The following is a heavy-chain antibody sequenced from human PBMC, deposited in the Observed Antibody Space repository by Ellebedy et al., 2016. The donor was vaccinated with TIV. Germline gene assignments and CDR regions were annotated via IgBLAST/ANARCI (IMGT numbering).Heavy chain of an antibody. CDR1: GGTFSSYA. D-gene: IGHD3-22*01. CDR3: ARVPSGYYDSIAPERGITI. Sequence: AASVKVSCKASGGTFSSYAISWVRQAPGQGLEWMGGIIPIFGTANYAQKFQGRVTITADESTSTAYMELSSLRSEDTAVYYCARVPSGYYDSIAPERGITIWGQGTLVTVSS. V-gene: IGHV1-69*13. J-gene: IGHJ4*02. CDR2: IIPIFGTA.